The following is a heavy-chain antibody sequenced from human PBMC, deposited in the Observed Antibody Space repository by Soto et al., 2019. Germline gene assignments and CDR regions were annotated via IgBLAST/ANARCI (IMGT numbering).Heavy chain of an antibody. CDR3: LGTGSNSY. V-gene: IGHV3-74*01. Sequence: GGSLRLSCAASGFTFSNHWMHWVRQAPGKGLVWVSRFNTDGSTTAYADSVKGRFTISRDNAKNTFHLQMNSLRAEDTAVYYCLGTGSNSYGGQGTRVTVS. D-gene: IGHD1-26*01. J-gene: IGHJ4*02. CDR2: FNTDGSTT. CDR1: GFTFSNHW.